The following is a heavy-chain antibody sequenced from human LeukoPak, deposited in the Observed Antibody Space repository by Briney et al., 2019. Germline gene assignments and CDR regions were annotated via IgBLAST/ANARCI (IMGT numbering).Heavy chain of an antibody. CDR1: GGSISSYY. J-gene: IGHJ6*03. Sequence: PSETLSLTCTVSGGSISSYYWSWIQQPAGKGLEWIGRIYTSGSTNYNPSLKSRVTMSVDTSKNQFSLKLSSVTAADTAVYYCARGGCTSNTCYYYYYYMDVWGQGTTVTVSS. CDR3: ARGGCTSNTCYYYYYYMDV. CDR2: IYTSGST. D-gene: IGHD2-2*01. V-gene: IGHV4-4*07.